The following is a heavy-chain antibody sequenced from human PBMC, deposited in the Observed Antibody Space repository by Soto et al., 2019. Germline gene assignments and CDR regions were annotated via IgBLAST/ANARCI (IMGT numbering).Heavy chain of an antibody. V-gene: IGHV3-21*01. CDR3: VRGDYRDC. J-gene: IGHJ4*02. CDR1: GFIFSDYT. CDR2: IDNSGSYI. D-gene: IGHD4-4*01. Sequence: EVQLVESGGGLVKPGGSLRLSCEVSGFIFSDYTRNWVRQAQGKGLEWVASIDNSGSYIFYAGPLKGRFTISRDNAKNSLFLQLRGLRADDTAVYFWVRGDYRDCWGQGTLVAVSS.